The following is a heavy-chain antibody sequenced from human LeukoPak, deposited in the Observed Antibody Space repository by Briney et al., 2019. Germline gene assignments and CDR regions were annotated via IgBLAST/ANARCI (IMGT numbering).Heavy chain of an antibody. CDR1: GFTFSSYG. CDR3: AKALDYYGSGSYEFDY. CDR2: ISGSGGST. J-gene: IGHJ4*02. Sequence: GGSLRLSCAASGFTFSSYGMSWVRQAPGKGLEWVSAISGSGGSTYYADSVKGRFTISRDNSKNTLYLQMNSLRAEDTAVYYCAKALDYYGSGSYEFDYWGQGTLVTVSS. D-gene: IGHD3-10*01. V-gene: IGHV3-23*01.